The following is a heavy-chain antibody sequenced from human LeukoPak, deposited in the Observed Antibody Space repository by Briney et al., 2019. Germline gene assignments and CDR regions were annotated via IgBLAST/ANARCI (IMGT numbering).Heavy chain of an antibody. CDR1: GYTFTSYG. CDR3: AREKLTTGLSDY. CDR2: ISAYNGNT. V-gene: IGHV1-18*01. Sequence: GASVNVSCKASGYTFTSYGISWVRQAPGQGLEWMGWISAYNGNTNYAQKLQGRVTMTTDTSTSTAYMALRSLRSDDTAVYYCAREKLTTGLSDYWGQGTLVTVSS. J-gene: IGHJ4*02. D-gene: IGHD4-17*01.